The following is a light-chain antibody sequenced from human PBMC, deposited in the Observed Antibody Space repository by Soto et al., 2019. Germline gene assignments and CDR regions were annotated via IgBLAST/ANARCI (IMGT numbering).Light chain of an antibody. Sequence: AIPLTQSPSSLSASVGDRVTITCRASQDISNSLAWYQQKPGNAPNLLIYGASTLGIGVPSRFSGSGSGTDFTLTISSLQPEEYGTYYCQQFKSYPLTFGPGTKVNVK. CDR1: QDISNS. V-gene: IGKV1-13*02. J-gene: IGKJ3*01. CDR2: GAS. CDR3: QQFKSYPLT.